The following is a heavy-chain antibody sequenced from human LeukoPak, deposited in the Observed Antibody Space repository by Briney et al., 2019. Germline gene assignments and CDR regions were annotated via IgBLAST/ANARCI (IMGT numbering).Heavy chain of an antibody. J-gene: IGHJ4*02. D-gene: IGHD3-22*01. CDR2: ISAYNGNT. Sequence: ASVKVSCKASGYTFTSYGISWVRQAPGQGLEWMGWISAYNGNTNYAQKFQGRVTMTRDTSTSTVYMELSSLRSEDTAVYYCARDLRRYYDSSGYPDDYWGQGTLVTVSS. CDR3: ARDLRRYYDSSGYPDDY. CDR1: GYTFTSYG. V-gene: IGHV1-18*01.